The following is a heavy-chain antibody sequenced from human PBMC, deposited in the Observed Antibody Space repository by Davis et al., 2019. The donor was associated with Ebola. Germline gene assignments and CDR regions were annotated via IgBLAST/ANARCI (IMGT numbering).Heavy chain of an antibody. CDR3: ARGGLGRMIVVPWDYFDY. D-gene: IGHD3-22*01. Sequence: AASVKVSCKASGGTFSSYAISWVRQAPGQGLEWMGRIIPILGIANYAQKFQGRVTITADKSTSTAYMELSSLRSEDTAVYYCARGGLGRMIVVPWDYFDYWGQGTLVTVSS. CDR1: GGTFSSYA. V-gene: IGHV1-69*04. J-gene: IGHJ4*02. CDR2: IIPILGIA.